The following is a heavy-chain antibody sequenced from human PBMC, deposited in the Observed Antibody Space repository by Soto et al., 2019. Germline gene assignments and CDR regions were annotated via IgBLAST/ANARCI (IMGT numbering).Heavy chain of an antibody. D-gene: IGHD1-26*01. Sequence: GASVKVSCKASGGTFSSYAISWVRQAPGQGLEWMGGIIPIFGTANYAQKFQGRVTITADESTSTAYMELSSLRSEDTAVYYCARGQESVSYEASDIWGQGTMVTVSS. V-gene: IGHV1-69*13. J-gene: IGHJ3*02. CDR2: IIPIFGTA. CDR3: ARGQESVSYEASDI. CDR1: GGTFSSYA.